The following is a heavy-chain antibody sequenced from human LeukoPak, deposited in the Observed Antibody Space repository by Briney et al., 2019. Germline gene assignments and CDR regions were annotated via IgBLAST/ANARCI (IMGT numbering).Heavy chain of an antibody. CDR3: TSSRADTLKVHNWFDP. D-gene: IGHD3-16*01. V-gene: IGHV5-10-1*01. CDR1: GYSFRSYW. CDR2: IDPTDSYT. Sequence: GESLKISCKGSGYSFRSYWISWVRQMPGKGLEWMGRIDPTDSYTDYSPSFEGHVTISVDRSIPTAYLQWSSLKASDTAMYFCTSSRADTLKVHNWFDPWGQGSLVTVSS. J-gene: IGHJ5*02.